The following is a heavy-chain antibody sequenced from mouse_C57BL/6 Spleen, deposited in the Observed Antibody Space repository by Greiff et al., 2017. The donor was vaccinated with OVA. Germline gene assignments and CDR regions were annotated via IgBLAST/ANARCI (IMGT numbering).Heavy chain of an antibody. CDR2: IRNKANGYTT. J-gene: IGHJ2*01. CDR3: ARYRYDRRLGY. Sequence: EVKLMESGGGLVQPGGSLSLSCAASGFTFTDYYMSWVRQPPGKALEWLGFIRNKANGYTTEYSASVKGRFTISRDNSQSIRYLQMNALRAEDSATYYCARYRYDRRLGYWGQGTTLTVST. D-gene: IGHD2-14*01. V-gene: IGHV7-3*01. CDR1: GFTFTDYY.